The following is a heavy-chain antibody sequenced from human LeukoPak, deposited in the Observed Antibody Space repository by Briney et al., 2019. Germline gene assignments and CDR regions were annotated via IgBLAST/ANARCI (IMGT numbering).Heavy chain of an antibody. D-gene: IGHD4-17*01. V-gene: IGHV3-74*01. CDR3: TRMVTTLRD. J-gene: IGHJ4*02. Sequence: GGSLRLSCAVSGFTLSNYWMRWVRQAPGKGLVWVSRINPDGSSTIYADSVKGRFTISRDNAKNTLYLQMNSLRVEDTAVYYCTRMVTTLRDWGQGTLVTVSS. CDR2: INPDGSST. CDR1: GFTLSNYW.